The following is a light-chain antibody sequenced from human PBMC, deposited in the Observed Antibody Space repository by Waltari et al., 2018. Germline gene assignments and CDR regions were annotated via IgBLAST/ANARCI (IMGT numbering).Light chain of an antibody. CDR2: KAS. J-gene: IGKJ1*01. CDR3: QQYNSYST. V-gene: IGKV1-5*03. Sequence: DIQMTQSPSTLSASVGDRVTITCRASQSISSWLAWYQQKPGKAPKLLIYKASSLESWVPSRFSGSGSGTECTLTISSLQPDDFATYYCQQYNSYSTFGQGTKVEIK. CDR1: QSISSW.